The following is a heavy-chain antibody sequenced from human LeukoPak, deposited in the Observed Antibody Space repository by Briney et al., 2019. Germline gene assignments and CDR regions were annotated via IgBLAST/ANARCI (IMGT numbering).Heavy chain of an antibody. CDR1: GFTFDDYG. D-gene: IGHD2-2*01. J-gene: IGHJ6*02. Sequence: GGSLRLSCAASGFTFDDYGMSWFRQVPGKVLEWVYGINWNGGSTGYVDSVKGRFTISRDNAKNSLYLQMNSLRAEDTAFYYCAREGYCSSTSCAYGMDVWGQGTTVTVSS. V-gene: IGHV3-20*04. CDR2: INWNGGST. CDR3: AREGYCSSTSCAYGMDV.